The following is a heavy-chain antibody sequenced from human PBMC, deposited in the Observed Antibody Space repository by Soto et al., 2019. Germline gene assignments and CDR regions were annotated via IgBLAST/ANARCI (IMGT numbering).Heavy chain of an antibody. CDR2: FYYSGST. CDR1: GGSISSGPYS. V-gene: IGHV4-39*02. J-gene: IGHJ5*02. CDR3: ATQEVGGSYVYTFDP. Sequence: ASETLSLTCTVSGGSISSGPYSWGWIRQPPGKGLDWIGTFYYSGSTNYNPSLESRVTISVDTSKNHFSLKLSSVTAADTAVYYCATQEVGGSYVYTFDPWGQGTLVTVSS. D-gene: IGHD1-26*01.